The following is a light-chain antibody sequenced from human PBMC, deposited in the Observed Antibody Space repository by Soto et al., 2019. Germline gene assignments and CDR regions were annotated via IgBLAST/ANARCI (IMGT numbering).Light chain of an antibody. CDR1: SSDIGNYNY. J-gene: IGLJ3*02. Sequence: QSALTQPASVSGSPGQSITIPCTGSSSDIGNYNYVSWYQQQHPGKAPKLMIYDVSTRPSGVSIRFSGSKSGNTASLTISGLQAEDEAFYYCTSYTSATTWVVGGGTKLAVL. CDR2: DVS. CDR3: TSYTSATTWV. V-gene: IGLV2-14*03.